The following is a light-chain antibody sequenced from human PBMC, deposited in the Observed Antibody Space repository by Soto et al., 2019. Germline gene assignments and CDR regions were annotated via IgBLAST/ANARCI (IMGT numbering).Light chain of an antibody. CDR1: HSISNY. CDR2: FAS. J-gene: IGKJ4*01. V-gene: IGKV1-39*01. Sequence: DTEMTQSHYSLSASVGDRVTITCRASHSISNYLNWYQQRPWKAPKLLIYFASSLSSGVPSKFSGSGAGTDFTLTIIGRLPDDSAAYYYHQNYYTTLTFGQGTQVEIK. CDR3: HQNYYTTLT.